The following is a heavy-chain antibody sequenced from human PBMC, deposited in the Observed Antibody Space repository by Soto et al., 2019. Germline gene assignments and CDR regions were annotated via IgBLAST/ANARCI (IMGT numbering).Heavy chain of an antibody. V-gene: IGHV4-34*01. J-gene: IGHJ6*03. CDR2: INHSGST. Sequence: PSETLSLTCAVYGGSFSGYYWSWIRQPPGKGLEWIGEINHSGSTNYNPSLKSRVTISVDTSKNQFSLKLSSVTAADTAVYYCARGVGYDFWSGYYPSPHYYYYYMDVWGKGTTVTVSS. CDR1: GGSFSGYY. D-gene: IGHD3-3*01. CDR3: ARGVGYDFWSGYYPSPHYYYYYMDV.